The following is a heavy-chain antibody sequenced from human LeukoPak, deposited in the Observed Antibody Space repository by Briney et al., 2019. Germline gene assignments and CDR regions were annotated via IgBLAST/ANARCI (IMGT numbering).Heavy chain of an antibody. CDR3: ARVKGVRRGKYYDSSGFFDY. Sequence: SETLSLTCAVYGGSFSGYYWSWIRQPPGKGLEWIGEINHSGSTYYNPSLKSRVTISVDTSKNQFSLKLSSVTAADTAVYYCARVKGVRRGKYYDSSGFFDYWGQGTLVTVSS. J-gene: IGHJ4*02. D-gene: IGHD3-22*01. CDR1: GGSFSGYY. V-gene: IGHV4-34*09. CDR2: INHSGST.